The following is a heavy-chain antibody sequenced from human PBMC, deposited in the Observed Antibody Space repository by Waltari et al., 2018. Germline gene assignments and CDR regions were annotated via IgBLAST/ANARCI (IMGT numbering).Heavy chain of an antibody. CDR3: TRNALYYETNGPQRGGEY. CDR1: GFTFSAHW. CDR2: IKEDGSET. Sequence: EVQLVESGGGLVQPGGSLKLSCAASGFTFSAHWMAWVRQAPGKGVGGVASIKEDGSETYCADSLKGRCTISRDNVNNSLYLQMNGLRAEETAVYHCTRNALYYETNGPQRGGEYWGQGTLVTVSS. J-gene: IGHJ4*02. D-gene: IGHD3-22*01. V-gene: IGHV3-7*01.